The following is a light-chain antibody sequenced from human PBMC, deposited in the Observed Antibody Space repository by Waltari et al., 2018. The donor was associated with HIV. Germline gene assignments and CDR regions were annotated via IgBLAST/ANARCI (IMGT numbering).Light chain of an antibody. Sequence: SYELTQPPSVSVSPGQTASITCSGDQFDDTYAYWYQQKPGQSPLLIIYQDTKRPSGIPERFSGSNSGNTATLTISGTQAMDEADYYCQAWDTRNVVFGGGTKLTVL. V-gene: IGLV3-1*01. CDR3: QAWDTRNVV. J-gene: IGLJ2*01. CDR2: QDT. CDR1: QFDDTY.